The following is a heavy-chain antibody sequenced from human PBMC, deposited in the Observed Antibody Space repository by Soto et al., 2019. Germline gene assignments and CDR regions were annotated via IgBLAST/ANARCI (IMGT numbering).Heavy chain of an antibody. CDR3: ARGLGLCSGGACYEY. V-gene: IGHV3-53*01. Sequence: GGSLRLSCAASGFTVRDNYVTWVRQAPGKGLEWVSVIYAGGDTFYGDSVKGRFTISRDNSENMVYLQMRSLRAEDTAVYYCARGLGLCSGGACYEYWGQGTVVTVSS. CDR2: IYAGGDT. J-gene: IGHJ4*02. CDR1: GFTVRDNY. D-gene: IGHD2-15*01.